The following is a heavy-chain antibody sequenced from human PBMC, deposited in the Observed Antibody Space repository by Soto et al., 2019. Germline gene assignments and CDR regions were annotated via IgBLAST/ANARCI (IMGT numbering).Heavy chain of an antibody. CDR3: ARDKGSYAYYYYYGMDV. Sequence: ASVKVSCKASGYTFTSYGISWVRQAPGQGLEWMGWISAYNGNTNYAQKLQGRVTMTTDTSTSTAYMELRSLRSDDTAVYYCARDKGSYAYYYYYGMDVWGQGTTVTV. CDR1: GYTFTSYG. V-gene: IGHV1-18*04. D-gene: IGHD2-2*01. J-gene: IGHJ6*02. CDR2: ISAYNGNT.